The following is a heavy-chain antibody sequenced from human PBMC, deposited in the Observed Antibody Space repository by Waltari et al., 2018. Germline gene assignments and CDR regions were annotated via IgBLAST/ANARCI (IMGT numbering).Heavy chain of an antibody. J-gene: IGHJ4*02. CDR3: ARAVTIFGVVIIHFDY. D-gene: IGHD3-3*01. CDR1: GGSISSGGYY. V-gene: IGHV4-31*03. Sequence: QVQLQESGPGLVKPSQTLSLTCTVSGGSISSGGYYWSWIRQHPGKGLEWIGYIYYSGSTYYKPSLKSRVTISVDTSKNQFSLKLSSVTAADTAVYYCARAVTIFGVVIIHFDYWGQGTLVTVSS. CDR2: IYYSGST.